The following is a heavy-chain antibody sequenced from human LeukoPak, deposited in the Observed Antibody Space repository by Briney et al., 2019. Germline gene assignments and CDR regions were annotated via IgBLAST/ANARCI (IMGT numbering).Heavy chain of an antibody. Sequence: GGSLRLSCAASGFTFSSYAVHWVPQAPGKGLEYVSAISSNGGSTYYANSVKGRFTISRDNSKNTLYLQMGSLRAEDMAVYYCARSYGTTGGNYYFDYWGQGTLVTVSS. V-gene: IGHV3-64*01. J-gene: IGHJ4*02. D-gene: IGHD4-17*01. CDR3: ARSYGTTGGNYYFDY. CDR2: ISSNGGST. CDR1: GFTFSSYA.